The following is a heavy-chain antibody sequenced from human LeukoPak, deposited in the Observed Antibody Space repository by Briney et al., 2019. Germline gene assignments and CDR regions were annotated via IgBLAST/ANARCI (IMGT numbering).Heavy chain of an antibody. CDR2: IKQDGSEK. D-gene: IGHD3-3*01. CDR1: GFTFSSYW. Sequence: GGSLRLSFAASGFTFSSYWMSWVRQAPGKGLEWVANIKQDGSEKYYVDSVKGRFTISRDNAKNSLYLQMNSLRAEDTAVYYCATVLIFASFDYWGQGTLVTVSS. V-gene: IGHV3-7*01. J-gene: IGHJ4*02. CDR3: ATVLIFASFDY.